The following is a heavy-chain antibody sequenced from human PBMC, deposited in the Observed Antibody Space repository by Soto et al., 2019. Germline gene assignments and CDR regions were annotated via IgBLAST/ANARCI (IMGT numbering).Heavy chain of an antibody. Sequence: ASVKVSCKASGYTFTRYGISWVRQAPGQGLEWMGWISAYNGNTNYAQKLQGRVTMTTDTSTSTAYMELRSLRSDDTAVYYCAEVRRYCSSTSCYWFDPWGQGTLVTVSS. J-gene: IGHJ5*02. D-gene: IGHD2-2*01. CDR3: AEVRRYCSSTSCYWFDP. CDR2: ISAYNGNT. V-gene: IGHV1-18*01. CDR1: GYTFTRYG.